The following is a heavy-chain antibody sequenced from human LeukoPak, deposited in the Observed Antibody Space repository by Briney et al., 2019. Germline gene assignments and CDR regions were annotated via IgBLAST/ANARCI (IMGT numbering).Heavy chain of an antibody. V-gene: IGHV4-34*01. CDR2: INHSGSA. Sequence: SETLSLTCAVYGGSFSGYYWSWIRQPPGKGLEWIGEINHSGSANYNPSLKSRVTISVDTSKNQFSLQLSSVTAADTAVYYCARGRHGDAFDIWGQGTMVTVSS. CDR3: ARGRHGDAFDI. CDR1: GGSFSGYY. J-gene: IGHJ3*02.